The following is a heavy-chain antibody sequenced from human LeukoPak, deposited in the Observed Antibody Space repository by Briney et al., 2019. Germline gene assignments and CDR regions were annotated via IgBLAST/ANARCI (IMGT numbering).Heavy chain of an antibody. CDR1: GFTFTSSA. V-gene: IGHV1-58*01. CDR2: IVVGSGNT. J-gene: IGHJ4*02. CDR3: AATSVPPYYFDY. Sequence: ASVKVSCKASGFTFTSSAVQWVRQARGQRLEWIGWIVVGSGNTNCAQKFQERVTITRDMSTSTAYMELSSLRSEDTAVYYCAATSVPPYYFDYWGQGTLVTVSS.